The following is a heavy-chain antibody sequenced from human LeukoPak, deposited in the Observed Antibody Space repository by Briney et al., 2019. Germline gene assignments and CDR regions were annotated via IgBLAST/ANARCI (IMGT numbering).Heavy chain of an antibody. CDR1: GFTFSSYT. Sequence: GSLRLSCAASGFTFSSYTMNWVRQAPGKGLEWVSSISSSSSTIYYADSVKGRFTISRDNAKNSLYLQMNSLRAEDTAVYYCARDSEQLGKNYYYYYYMDVWGKGTTVTVSS. J-gene: IGHJ6*03. V-gene: IGHV3-48*01. CDR3: ARDSEQLGKNYYYYYYMDV. D-gene: IGHD6-6*01. CDR2: ISSSSSTI.